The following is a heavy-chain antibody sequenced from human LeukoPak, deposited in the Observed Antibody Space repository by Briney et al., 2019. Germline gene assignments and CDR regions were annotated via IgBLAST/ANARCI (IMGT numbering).Heavy chain of an antibody. D-gene: IGHD3-9*01. CDR1: GYTFTSYG. Sequence: ASVKVSCKASGYTFTSYGISWVRQAPGQGLEWMGWISAYNGNTNYAQKLQGRVTMTTDTSTSTAYMELRSLRSDDTAVYYCARDSLRYFDWLFRPLNFDYWGQGTLVTVSS. V-gene: IGHV1-18*01. J-gene: IGHJ4*02. CDR3: ARDSLRYFDWLFRPLNFDY. CDR2: ISAYNGNT.